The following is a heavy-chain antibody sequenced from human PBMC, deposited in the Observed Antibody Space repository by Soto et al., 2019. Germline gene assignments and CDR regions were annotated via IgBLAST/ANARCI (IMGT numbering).Heavy chain of an antibody. V-gene: IGHV3-7*01. CDR1: GFTFSNSW. D-gene: IGHD5-12*01. CDR3: ARDQRHLRHGYSDY. CDR2: IKQDGSVK. J-gene: IGHJ4*02. Sequence: GGSLRLSCTASGFTFSNSWMSWVRQAPGKGLEWVANIKQDGSVKNYVDSVKGRVTISRDNAKNSLYLQMNSLRAEDTAVYYCARDQRHLRHGYSDYWGQGTLVTVSS.